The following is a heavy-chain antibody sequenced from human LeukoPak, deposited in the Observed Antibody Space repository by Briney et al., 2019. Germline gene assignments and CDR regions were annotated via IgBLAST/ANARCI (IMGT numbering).Heavy chain of an antibody. J-gene: IGHJ4*02. CDR2: IKEDGGET. V-gene: IGHV3-7*03. CDR3: ARAGGGYFDY. Sequence: GGSLRLSCAVSGFTFSSHWMSWVRQAPGMGLDLVANIKEDGGETYYVDSVKGRFTISRDNARNSVYLQMNRLRAGDTAVYYCARAGGGYFDYWGQGTLVTVSS. D-gene: IGHD4-23*01. CDR1: GFTFSSHW.